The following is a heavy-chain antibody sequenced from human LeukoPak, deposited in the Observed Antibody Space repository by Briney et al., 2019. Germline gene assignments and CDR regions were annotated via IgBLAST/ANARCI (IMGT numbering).Heavy chain of an antibody. CDR3: ASPLPAAMYGHAFDI. Sequence: PSETLSLTCTVSGGSISSSSYYWGWIRQPPGEGLEWIGSIYYSGSTYYNPSLKSRVTISVDTSKNQFSLKLSSVTAADTAVYYCASPLPAAMYGHAFDIWGQGTMVTVSS. CDR2: IYYSGST. D-gene: IGHD2-2*01. V-gene: IGHV4-39*01. J-gene: IGHJ3*02. CDR1: GGSISSSSYY.